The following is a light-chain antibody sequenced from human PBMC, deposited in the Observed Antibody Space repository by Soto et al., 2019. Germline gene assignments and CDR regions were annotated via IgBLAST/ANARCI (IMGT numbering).Light chain of an antibody. CDR3: QQYGSSPLT. Sequence: EIVLTQSPGTLSLSPGERATLSCRASQTLSSNYLAWYQQKPGQAPRLLIYGASSRATGVPDRFSGSGSGTDFTLTISRLEPEDFAMYYCQQYGSSPLTFGPGTKVDIE. CDR1: QTLSSNY. J-gene: IGKJ3*01. V-gene: IGKV3-20*01. CDR2: GAS.